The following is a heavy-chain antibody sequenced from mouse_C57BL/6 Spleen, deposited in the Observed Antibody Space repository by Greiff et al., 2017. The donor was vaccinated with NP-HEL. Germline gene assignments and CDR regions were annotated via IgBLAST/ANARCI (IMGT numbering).Heavy chain of an antibody. D-gene: IGHD2-3*01. CDR1: GYTFTSYW. V-gene: IGHV1-69*01. CDR2: IDPSDSYT. J-gene: IGHJ3*01. Sequence: QLQQPGAELVMPGASVKLSCKASGYTFTSYWMHWVKQRPGQGLEWIGEIDPSDSYTNYNQKFKGKSTLTVDKSSSTAYMQLSSLTSEDSAVYYCAKPHDGYYGFAYWGQGTLVTVSA. CDR3: AKPHDGYYGFAY.